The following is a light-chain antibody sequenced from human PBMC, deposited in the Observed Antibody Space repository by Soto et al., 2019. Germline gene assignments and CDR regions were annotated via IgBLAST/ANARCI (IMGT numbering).Light chain of an antibody. CDR3: NSYTNRNSVI. CDR1: NVGEYDY. V-gene: IGLV2-14*01. Sequence: QSALTQPPSASGSPGQSVTISCTGSNVGEYDYVSWYQQHPGKAPKLMIHEVTKRPSGVSTRFSGSKSGNTASLTISGLQAEDEADYYCNSYTNRNSVIFGGGTK. CDR2: EVT. J-gene: IGLJ2*01.